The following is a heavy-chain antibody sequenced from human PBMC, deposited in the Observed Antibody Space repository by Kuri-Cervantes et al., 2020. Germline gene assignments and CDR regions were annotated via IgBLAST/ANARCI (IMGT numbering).Heavy chain of an antibody. J-gene: IGHJ4*02. D-gene: IGHD6-13*01. CDR3: ARGAYSSSWYGGYFDY. V-gene: IGHV3-53*01. CDR1: GFTVSSNY. CDR2: IYSGGNT. Sequence: GGSLRLSCAASGFTVSSNYMSWVRQAPGKGLEWVSVIYSGGNTYYADSVKGRFTISRDNAKNSLYLQMNSLRAEDTAVYYCARGAYSSSWYGGYFDYWGQGTLVTVSS.